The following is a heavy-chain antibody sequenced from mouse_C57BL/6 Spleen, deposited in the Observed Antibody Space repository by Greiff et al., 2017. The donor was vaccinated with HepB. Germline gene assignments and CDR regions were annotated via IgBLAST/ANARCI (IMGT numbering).Heavy chain of an antibody. CDR1: GYTFTDYY. V-gene: IGHV1-26*01. D-gene: IGHD1-1*01. CDR2: INPNNGGT. CDR3: ARRMIITTVVATRYFDV. Sequence: VQLQQSGPELVKPGASVKISCKASGYTFTDYYMNWVKQSHGKSLEWIGDINPNNGGTSYNQKFKGKATLTVDKSSSTAYMELRSLTSEDSAVYYCARRMIITTVVATRYFDVWGTGTTVTVSS. J-gene: IGHJ1*03.